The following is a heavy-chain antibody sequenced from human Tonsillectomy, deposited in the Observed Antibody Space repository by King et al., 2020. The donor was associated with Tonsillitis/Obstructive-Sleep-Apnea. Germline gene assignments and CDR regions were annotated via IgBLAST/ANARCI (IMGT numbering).Heavy chain of an antibody. J-gene: IGHJ4*02. CDR2: ISSSSSYI. V-gene: IGHV3-21*01. CDR3: ARDKKYYDYVWGSYPDY. Sequence: VQPVESGGGLVKPGGSLRLSCAASGFTFSSYSMNWVRQAPGKGLEWVSSISSSSSYIYYADSVKGRFTISRDNAKNSLYLQMNSLRAEDTAVYYCARDKKYYDYVWGSYPDYWGQGTLVTVSS. CDR1: GFTFSSYS. D-gene: IGHD3-16*02.